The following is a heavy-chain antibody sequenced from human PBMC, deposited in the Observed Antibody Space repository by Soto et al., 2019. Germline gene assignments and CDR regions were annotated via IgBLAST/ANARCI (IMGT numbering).Heavy chain of an antibody. D-gene: IGHD5-18*01. V-gene: IGHV3-74*01. CDR2: INSDGSST. J-gene: IGHJ6*02. CDR3: ASPVRYSSGYYFYGMDV. Sequence: GGSLRLSCAASGFTFSNFWMHWVRQAPGKGLVWVSRINSDGSSTNYADSVKGRFTISRDNAKNTLYLQMNSLRAEDTSVYYCASPVRYSSGYYFYGMDVWGHGTTVTVSS. CDR1: GFTFSNFW.